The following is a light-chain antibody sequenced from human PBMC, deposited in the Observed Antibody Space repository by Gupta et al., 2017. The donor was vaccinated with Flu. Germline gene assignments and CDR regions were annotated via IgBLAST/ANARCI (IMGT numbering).Light chain of an antibody. CDR3: SSYTGSVTV. J-gene: IGLJ2*01. CDR1: SSDIGAYNY. V-gene: IGLV2-14*01. CDR2: EVS. Sequence: QSALTQPASVSGSPGQSITISCTGTSSDIGAYNYVSWYQQYPGKVPKLLIYEVSYRPSGISDRFSGSKSGNTASLTISGLQADDEADYYCSSYTGSVTVFGGGTKVTVL.